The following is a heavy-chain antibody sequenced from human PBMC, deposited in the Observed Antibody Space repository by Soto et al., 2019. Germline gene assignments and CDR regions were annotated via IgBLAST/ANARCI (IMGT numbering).Heavy chain of an antibody. CDR1: GFTFRNYV. J-gene: IGHJ5*02. CDR3: ARALDAAKTSKDNWFDP. D-gene: IGHD2-15*01. Sequence: QVQLVESGGGVVQPGRSLRLSCAASGFTFRNYVMHWVRQAPGKGLEWVAVISYDEKKIYYIDSVKGRFTISRDNSKNTLYLQMSTLRAEDTAVYYCARALDAAKTSKDNWFDPWGQGTLVTVSS. V-gene: IGHV3-30*03. CDR2: ISYDEKKI.